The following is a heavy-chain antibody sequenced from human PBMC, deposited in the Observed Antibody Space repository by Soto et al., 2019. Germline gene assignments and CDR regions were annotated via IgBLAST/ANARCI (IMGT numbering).Heavy chain of an antibody. CDR1: SGPDRSHN. D-gene: IGHD4-17*01. J-gene: IGHJ6*02. CDR2: VYYTGDT. CDR3: VRQGIDYLHGLVDV. Sequence: QVQLQQSGPRLVKPSETLSLTCTVSSGPDRSHNWGWIRQPPGRGLEWIGYVYYTGDTAYNPSLRGRVTRXAXTXSNDISLTLNSVTAADTAVYYCVRQGIDYLHGLVDVWGQGTTVSVSS. V-gene: IGHV4-59*08.